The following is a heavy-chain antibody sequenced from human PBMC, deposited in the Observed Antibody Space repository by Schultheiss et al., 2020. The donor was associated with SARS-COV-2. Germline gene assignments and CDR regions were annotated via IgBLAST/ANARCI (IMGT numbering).Heavy chain of an antibody. Sequence: SETLSLTCTVSGGSISSYYWSWIRQPPGKGLEWIGYIYYSGSTNYNPSLKSRLTISVDTSKNQFSLKLTSLTATDTAIYYCARGNDFVYFFDSWGQGTLVTVSS. J-gene: IGHJ4*02. CDR2: IYYSGST. CDR1: GGSISSYY. D-gene: IGHD3-3*01. V-gene: IGHV4-59*08. CDR3: ARGNDFVYFFDS.